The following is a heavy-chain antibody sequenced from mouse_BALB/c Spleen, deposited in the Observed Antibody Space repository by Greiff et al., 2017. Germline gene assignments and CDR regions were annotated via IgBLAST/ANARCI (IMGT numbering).Heavy chain of an antibody. CDR1: GYSITSGYY. V-gene: IGHV3-6*02. D-gene: IGHD2-10*02. CDR3: ARVGYGNYGAMDY. CDR2: ISYDGSN. J-gene: IGHJ4*01. Sequence: VQLQQSGPGLVKPSQSLSLTCSVTGYSITSGYYWNWIRQFPGNKLEWMGYISYDGSNNYNPSLKNRISITRDTSKNQFFLKLNSVTTEDTATYYCARVGYGNYGAMDYWGQGTSVTVSS.